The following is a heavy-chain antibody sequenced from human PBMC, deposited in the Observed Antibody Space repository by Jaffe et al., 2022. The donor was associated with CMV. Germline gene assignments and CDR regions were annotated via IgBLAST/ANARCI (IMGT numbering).Heavy chain of an antibody. V-gene: IGHV4-39*01. Sequence: QLQLQESGPGLVKPSETLSLTCTVSGGSISSSSYYWGWIRQPPGKGLEWIGSIYYSGSTYYNPSLKSRVTISVDTSKNQFSLKLSSVTAADTAVYYCARHHPTDIVLMVYAIPGWFDPWGQGTLVTVSS. CDR3: ARHHPTDIVLMVYAIPGWFDP. CDR1: GGSISSSSYY. D-gene: IGHD2-8*01. CDR2: IYYSGST. J-gene: IGHJ5*02.